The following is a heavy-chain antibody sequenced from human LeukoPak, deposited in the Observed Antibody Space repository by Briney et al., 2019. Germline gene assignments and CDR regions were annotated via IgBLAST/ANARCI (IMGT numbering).Heavy chain of an antibody. V-gene: IGHV4-4*07. J-gene: IGHJ3*02. CDR2: IYTSGST. CDR1: GGSISSYY. Sequence: PSETLSLTCTVSGGSISSYYGSWIRQPAGKGREWIGRIYTSGSTNYNPSLKSRVTMSVDTSKNQFSMKLSFVTAADTAVYYCASEADFWSGSLGAFDIWGQGTMVPVSS. D-gene: IGHD3-3*01. CDR3: ASEADFWSGSLGAFDI.